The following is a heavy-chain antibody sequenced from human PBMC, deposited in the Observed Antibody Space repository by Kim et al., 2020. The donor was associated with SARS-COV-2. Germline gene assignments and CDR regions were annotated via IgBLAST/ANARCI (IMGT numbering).Heavy chain of an antibody. CDR3: ARVSDGDYVSY. CDR2: ISSSSSYT. CDR1: GFTFSDYY. D-gene: IGHD4-17*01. V-gene: IGHV3-11*05. J-gene: IGHJ4*02. Sequence: GGSLRHSCAASGFTFSDYYMSWIRQAPGKGLEWVSYISSSSSYTNYADSVKGRFTISRDNAKNSLYLQMNSLRAEDTAVYYCARVSDGDYVSYWGQGTLVTVSS.